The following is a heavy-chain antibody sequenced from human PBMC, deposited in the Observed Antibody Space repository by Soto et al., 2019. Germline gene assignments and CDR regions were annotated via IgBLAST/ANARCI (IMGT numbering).Heavy chain of an antibody. J-gene: IGHJ4*02. CDR1: GTTFAMHG. V-gene: IGHV1-18*01. CDR3: ARVDPRGVAVVRDY. CDR2: ISGFNGQT. Sequence: QVQLVQSGPEVKKPGASVKVSCKSSGTTFAMHGFSWVRQAPGQGLEWMGWISGFNGQTNYALKFQGRVTLTTDTSTSTAYMELRSLRSDDTAVYFCARVDPRGVAVVRDYWGQGTLVTVSS. D-gene: IGHD3-10*01.